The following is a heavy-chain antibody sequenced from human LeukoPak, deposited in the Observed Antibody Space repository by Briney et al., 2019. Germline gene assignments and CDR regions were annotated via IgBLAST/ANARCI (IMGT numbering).Heavy chain of an antibody. CDR3: ARVRRDGYNYEFDY. Sequence: GGSLRLSCAASGFTFSNYWMSWVRQAPGKGLEWVANIKQDGSEKYYVDSVKGRFTISRDNAKNSLYLQMNSLRAEDTAVYYCARVRRDGYNYEFDYWGQGTLVTVSS. CDR1: GFTFSNYW. J-gene: IGHJ4*02. CDR2: IKQDGSEK. D-gene: IGHD5-24*01. V-gene: IGHV3-7*03.